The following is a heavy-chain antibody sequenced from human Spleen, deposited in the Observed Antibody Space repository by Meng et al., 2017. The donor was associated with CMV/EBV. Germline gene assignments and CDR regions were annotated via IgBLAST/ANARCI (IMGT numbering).Heavy chain of an antibody. D-gene: IGHD5-24*01. V-gene: IGHV5-51*01. CDR2: IYPGDSET. CDR1: GYSYSTYW. J-gene: IGHJ4*02. CDR3: ARSLRHGYNAEFGY. Sequence: GESLKISCKASGYSYSTYWIGWVRQMPEKGLEWMGVIYPGDSETRYSPPFQGQVIISADKSITTAYLQWSSVKASDTAIYYCARSLRHGYNAEFGYWGQGTLVTVSS.